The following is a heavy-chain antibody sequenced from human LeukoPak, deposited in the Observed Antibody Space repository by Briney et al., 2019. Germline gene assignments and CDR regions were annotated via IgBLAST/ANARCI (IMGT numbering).Heavy chain of an antibody. D-gene: IGHD6-13*01. CDR3: ATVTAAAAATEFDY. CDR1: GYTLTELS. CDR2: FDPEDGET. Sequence: ASVKVSCMVSGYTLTELSMHWVRQAPGKGLEWMGGFDPEDGETIYAQKFQGRVTTTEDTSTDTAYMELSSLRSEDTAVYYCATVTAAAAATEFDYWGQGTLVTVSS. J-gene: IGHJ4*02. V-gene: IGHV1-24*01.